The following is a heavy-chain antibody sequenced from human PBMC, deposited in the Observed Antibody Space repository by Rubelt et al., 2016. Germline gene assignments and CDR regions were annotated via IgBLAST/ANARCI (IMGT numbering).Heavy chain of an antibody. CDR3: ASETGSHFGSSTAVDS. CDR1: GFTFSTYS. D-gene: IGHD3-10*01. J-gene: IGHJ4*02. CDR2: LSSRSTYI. V-gene: IGHV3-21*01. Sequence: EVHLVESGGGLVKPGGSLRLSCAASGFTFSTYSMTWVRQAPGQGLEWVSSLSSRSTYIFYADSVKGRFTISSDNAKNKLYLKMNSLRVHDTAMYYCASETGSHFGSSTAVDSWGQGTLVTVSS.